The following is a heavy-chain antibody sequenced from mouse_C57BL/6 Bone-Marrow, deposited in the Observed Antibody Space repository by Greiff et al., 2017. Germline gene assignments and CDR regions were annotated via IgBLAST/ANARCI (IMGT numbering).Heavy chain of an antibody. D-gene: IGHD1-1*01. CDR1: GYTFTSYD. J-gene: IGHJ1*03. V-gene: IGHV1-85*01. Sequence: QVQLQQSGPELVKPGASVKLSCKASGYTFTSYDINWVKPRPGQGLEWIGWIYPRDGSTKYNEKFKGKATLTVDTSSSTEYMELHILTSEDSAVYFCARLVFDVSSGDWYFDVWGTGTTVTVSS. CDR2: IYPRDGST. CDR3: ARLVFDVSSGDWYFDV.